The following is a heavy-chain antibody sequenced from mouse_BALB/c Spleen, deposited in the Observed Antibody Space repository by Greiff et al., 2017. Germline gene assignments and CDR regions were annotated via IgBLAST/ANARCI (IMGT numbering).Heavy chain of an antibody. Sequence: EVHLVESGGGLVKPGGSLKLSCAASGFTFSSYAMSWVRQTPEKRLEWVATISSGGSYTYYPDSVKGRFTISRDNAKNTLYLQMSSLRSEDTAMYYCARHGIYDGRGYYAMDYWGQGTSVTVSS. CDR1: GFTFSSYA. CDR2: ISSGGSYT. V-gene: IGHV5-9-3*01. J-gene: IGHJ4*01. CDR3: ARHGIYDGRGYYAMDY. D-gene: IGHD2-3*01.